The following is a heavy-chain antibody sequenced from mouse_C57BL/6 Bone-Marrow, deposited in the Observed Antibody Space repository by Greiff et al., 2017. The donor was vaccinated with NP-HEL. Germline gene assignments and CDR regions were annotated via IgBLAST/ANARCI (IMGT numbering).Heavy chain of an antibody. CDR1: GYTFTSYW. CDR2: IDPNSGGT. CDR3: AREDYDYRGRWYFDV. V-gene: IGHV1-72*01. Sequence: QVHVKQPGAELVKPGASVKLSCKASGYTFTSYWMHWVKQRPGRGLEWIGRIDPNSGGTKYNEKFKSKATLTVDKPSSTAYMQLSSLTSEDSAVYYCAREDYDYRGRWYFDVWGTGTTVTVSS. J-gene: IGHJ1*03. D-gene: IGHD2-4*01.